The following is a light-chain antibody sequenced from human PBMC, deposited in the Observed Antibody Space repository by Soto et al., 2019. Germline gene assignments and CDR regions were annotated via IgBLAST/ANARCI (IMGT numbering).Light chain of an antibody. Sequence: EIVMPQSPATLSVSPGESATLSCRASQSVSSNLAWHQQKPGQAPRILMYDASTRATGIPARFSGSGSGTEFTLTISSLQSEEFAVYYCQQYHNWPITFGQGTRLEIK. V-gene: IGKV3-15*01. J-gene: IGKJ5*01. CDR3: QQYHNWPIT. CDR2: DAS. CDR1: QSVSSN.